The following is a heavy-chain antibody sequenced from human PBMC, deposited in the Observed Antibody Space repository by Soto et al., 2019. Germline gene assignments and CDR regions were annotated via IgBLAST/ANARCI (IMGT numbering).Heavy chain of an antibody. V-gene: IGHV1-69*02. CDR2: IIPILGIA. CDR1: GGTFSSYT. D-gene: IGHD3-10*01. CDR3: ARGRWFGELSRYYYMDV. Sequence: SVKVSCKASGGTFSSYTISWVRQAPGQGLEWMGRIIPILGIANYAQKFQGRVTITADKSTSTAYMELSSLRSEDTAVYYCARGRWFGELSRYYYMDVWGKGTTVTVSS. J-gene: IGHJ6*03.